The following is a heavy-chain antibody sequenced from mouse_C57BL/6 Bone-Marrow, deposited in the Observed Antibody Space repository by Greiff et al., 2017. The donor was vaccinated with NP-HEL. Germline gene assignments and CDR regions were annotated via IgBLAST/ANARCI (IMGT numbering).Heavy chain of an antibody. CDR1: GFTFSDYY. J-gene: IGHJ2*01. Sequence: EVKVVESEGGLVQPGSSMKLSCTASGFTFSDYYMAWVRQVPEKGLEWVANINYDGSSTYYLDSLKSRFIISRDNAKNILYLQMSSLKSEDTATYYCARVDGSSPWYFDYWGQGTTLTVSS. CDR3: ARVDGSSPWYFDY. V-gene: IGHV5-16*01. CDR2: INYDGSST. D-gene: IGHD1-1*01.